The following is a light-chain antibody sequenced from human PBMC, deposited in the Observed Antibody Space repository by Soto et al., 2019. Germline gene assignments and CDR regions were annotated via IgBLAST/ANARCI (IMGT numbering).Light chain of an antibody. CDR3: QQYNSYSTT. CDR2: KMS. V-gene: IGKV1-5*03. CDR1: QSISSW. Sequence: DIQMTQSPSTLSASVGDRVTITCRASQSISSWVAWYQQKPGKAPKLLIYKMSSLESGVPSRFSGSGSGTEFTLTISRLQPDDFATYYCQQYNSYSTTFGQGTKVEIK. J-gene: IGKJ1*01.